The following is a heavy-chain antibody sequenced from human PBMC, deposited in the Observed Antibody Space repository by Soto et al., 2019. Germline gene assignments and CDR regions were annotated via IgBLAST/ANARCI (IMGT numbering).Heavy chain of an antibody. D-gene: IGHD2-15*01. CDR2: IKHDGSEK. J-gene: IGHJ4*02. V-gene: IGHV3-7*01. Sequence: EVQLVESGGGLVQPGGSLRLSCTASGFTFSTYYMNWVRQAPGKGLEWVANIKHDGSEKYYVDSVKGRFTISRDNAKNSLYMQLHSLRAEDTAVYYCARDRGYCTGGTCYSVLDYWGQGILVTVSS. CDR3: ARDRGYCTGGTCYSVLDY. CDR1: GFTFSTYY.